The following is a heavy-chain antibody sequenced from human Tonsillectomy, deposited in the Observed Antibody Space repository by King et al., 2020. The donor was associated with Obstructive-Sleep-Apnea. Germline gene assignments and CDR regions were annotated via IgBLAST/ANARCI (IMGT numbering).Heavy chain of an antibody. CDR1: GFTFSNAW. CDR2: IKSKARGGTT. D-gene: IGHD1-26*01. V-gene: IGHV3-15*01. CDR3: TADTPPDWEMDY. J-gene: IGHJ4*02. Sequence: VQLVESGGGLVKPGGSLRLSCAASGFTFSNAWMSWVRQAPGKGLEWVGRIKSKARGGTTEYAAPVKGRFTLSRDDSENTLYLQMNTLKIEDTAMYFCTADTPPDWEMDYWGQGALVTVSS.